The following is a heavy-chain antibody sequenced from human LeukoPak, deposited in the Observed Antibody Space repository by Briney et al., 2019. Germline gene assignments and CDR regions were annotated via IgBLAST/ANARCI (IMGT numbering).Heavy chain of an antibody. CDR3: AHLKDYVFDY. D-gene: IGHD3-16*01. J-gene: IGHJ4*02. V-gene: IGHV2-5*02. Sequence: SGPTLVKPTQTLTLTCTFSGFSLSTRGVGVGWIRQPPGKALEWLALLQWDDDRRYSPSLKSRLTITKDTSKNQVVLTMTNMDPADTATYYCAHLKDYVFDYWGQGTLVTASP. CDR2: LQWDDDR. CDR1: GFSLSTRGVG.